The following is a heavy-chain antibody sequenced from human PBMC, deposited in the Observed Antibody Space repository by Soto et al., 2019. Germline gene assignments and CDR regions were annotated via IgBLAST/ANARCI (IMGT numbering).Heavy chain of an antibody. J-gene: IGHJ6*02. V-gene: IGHV3-53*02. Sequence: EVQLVETGRGLIQPGGSLRLSCAASGFTVSSNYMSWVRQAPGKGLEWVSVIYSGGSTYYADSVKGRFTISRDNSKNTLYLQMNSLRAEDTAVYYCARVPKLQVLRFRYYGMDVWGQGTTVTVSS. CDR2: IYSGGST. CDR1: GFTVSSNY. D-gene: IGHD3-3*01. CDR3: ARVPKLQVLRFRYYGMDV.